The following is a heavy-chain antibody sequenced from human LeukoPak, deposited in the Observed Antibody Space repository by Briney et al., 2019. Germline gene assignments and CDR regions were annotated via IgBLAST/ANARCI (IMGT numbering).Heavy chain of an antibody. CDR1: GGSISSSSYY. J-gene: IGHJ6*03. CDR3: ARGAKKGVVVPAAMGYYYYYYYYMDV. V-gene: IGHV4-39*07. D-gene: IGHD2-2*01. CDR2: IYYSGST. Sequence: SETLSLTCTVSGGSISSSSYYWGWIRQPPGKGLEWIGSIYYSGSTYYNPSLKSRVTISVDTSKNQFSLKLSSVTAADTAVYYCARGAKKGVVVPAAMGYYYYYYYYMDVWGKGTTVTVSS.